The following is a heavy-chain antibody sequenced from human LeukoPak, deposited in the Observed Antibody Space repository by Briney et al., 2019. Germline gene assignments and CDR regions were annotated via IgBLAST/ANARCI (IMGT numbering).Heavy chain of an antibody. V-gene: IGHV1-69*05. CDR1: GGTFSSYA. CDR3: ARDIPGEGSLDGSDI. Sequence: GSSVKVSCKASGGTFSSYAISWVRQAPGQGLEWMGGIIPIFGTANYAQKFQGRVTITTDESTSTAYMELSSLRSEDTAVYYCARDIPGEGSLDGSDIWGQGTMVTVSS. D-gene: IGHD2-21*01. J-gene: IGHJ3*02. CDR2: IIPIFGTA.